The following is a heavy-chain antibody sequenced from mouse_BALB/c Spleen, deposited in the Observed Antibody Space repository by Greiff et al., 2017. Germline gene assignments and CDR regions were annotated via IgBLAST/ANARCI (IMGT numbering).Heavy chain of an antibody. CDR2: IDPANGNT. V-gene: IGHV14-3*02. D-gene: IGHD1-1*01. CDR1: GFNIKDTY. J-gene: IGHJ4*01. CDR3: ARYYVDAMDY. Sequence: EVQLVESGAELVKPGASVKLSCTASGFNIKDTYMHWVKQRPEQGLEWIGRIDPANGNTKYDPKFQGKATITADTSSNTAYLQLSSLTSEDTAVYYCARYYVDAMDYWGQGTSVTVSS.